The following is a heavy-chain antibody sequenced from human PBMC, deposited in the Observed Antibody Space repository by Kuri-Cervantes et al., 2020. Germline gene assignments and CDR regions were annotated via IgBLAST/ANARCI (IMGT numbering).Heavy chain of an antibody. D-gene: IGHD6-19*01. CDR3: AKDMADSRGWYFDY. V-gene: IGHV3-23*01. Sequence: GESLKISCAASGFTFDDYAMSWVRQAPGKGLEWVSAISGSGGSTYYADSVKGRFTISRDNSKNTLYLQMNSLRAEDTAVYYCAKDMADSRGWYFDYWGQGTLVTVSS. CDR2: ISGSGGST. J-gene: IGHJ4*02. CDR1: GFTFDDYA.